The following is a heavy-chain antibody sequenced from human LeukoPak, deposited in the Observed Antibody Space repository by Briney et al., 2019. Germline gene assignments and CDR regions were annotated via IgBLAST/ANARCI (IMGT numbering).Heavy chain of an antibody. CDR3: ARAPRAGYYGSGSYYLDY. J-gene: IGHJ4*02. CDR1: GGSFSGYY. D-gene: IGHD3-10*01. CDR2: INHSGST. V-gene: IGHV4-34*01. Sequence: PSETLSLTCAVYGGSFSGYYWSWIRQPPGKGLEWIGEINHSGSTNYNPSLKSRVTISVDTSKNQFSLKLSSVTAADTAVYYCARAPRAGYYGSGSYYLDYWGQGTLVTVSS.